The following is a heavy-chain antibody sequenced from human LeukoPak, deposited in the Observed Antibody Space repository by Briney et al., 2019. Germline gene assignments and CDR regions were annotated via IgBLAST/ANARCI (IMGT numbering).Heavy chain of an antibody. J-gene: IGHJ4*02. V-gene: IGHV3-23*01. CDR1: GFTFSSYA. CDR2: ISNNGGYT. CDR3: AKQLGYCSDGSCYFPY. D-gene: IGHD2-15*01. Sequence: PGRSLRLSCAASGFTFSSYAMCWVRQAPGKGLEWVSAISNNGGYTYYADSVQGRFTISRDNSKSTLCLQMNSLRAEDTAVYYCAKQLGYCSDGSCYFPYWGQGTLVTVSS.